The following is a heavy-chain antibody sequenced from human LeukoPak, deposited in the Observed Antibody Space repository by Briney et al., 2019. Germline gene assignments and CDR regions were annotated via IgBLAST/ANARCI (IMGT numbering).Heavy chain of an antibody. CDR3: ATESCSSTSCYGNPFDY. Sequence: ASVKVSCKVSGYTLTELSMHWVRQAPGKGLEWTGGFDPEDGETIYAQKFQGRVTMTEDTSTDTAYMELSSLRSEDTAVYYCATESCSSTSCYGNPFDYWGQGTLVTVSS. D-gene: IGHD2-2*01. V-gene: IGHV1-24*01. J-gene: IGHJ4*02. CDR1: GYTLTELS. CDR2: FDPEDGET.